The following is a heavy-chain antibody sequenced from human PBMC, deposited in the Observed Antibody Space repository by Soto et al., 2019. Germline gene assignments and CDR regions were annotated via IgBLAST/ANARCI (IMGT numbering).Heavy chain of an antibody. CDR2: MNAKSGDT. Sequence: QAHLEQSGAELKRPGASVKVSCKASGYTFSDFDINWLRQASGHGPEWMGWMNAKSGDTFFPQRFQGKFNMTLDTSLSTAYMEVGSLTSDDTAIYYCARGNPFNYAGFDVWGQGTTVAVSS. CDR3: ARGNPFNYAGFDV. CDR1: GYTFSDFD. D-gene: IGHD3-16*01. V-gene: IGHV1-8*01. J-gene: IGHJ6*02.